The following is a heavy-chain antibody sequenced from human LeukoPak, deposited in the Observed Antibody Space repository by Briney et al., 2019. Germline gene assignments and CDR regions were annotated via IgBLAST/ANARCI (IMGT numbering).Heavy chain of an antibody. V-gene: IGHV3-23*01. Sequence: QPGGSLRLSCAASGFTFNTYAMSWVRQAPGKGLEWVSAISGSGGTTYYADSVKGRFTISRDNSKNTLYLQMNSLRAEDTAVYYCAKYSRPPSIDYWGQGTLVTVSS. CDR1: GFTFNTYA. CDR3: AKYSRPPSIDY. CDR2: ISGSGGTT. D-gene: IGHD6-13*01. J-gene: IGHJ4*02.